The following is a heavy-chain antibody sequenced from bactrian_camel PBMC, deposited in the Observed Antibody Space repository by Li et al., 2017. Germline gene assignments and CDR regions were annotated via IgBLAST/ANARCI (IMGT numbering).Heavy chain of an antibody. D-gene: IGHD7*01. CDR1: GDLDESDC. CDR3: ASDPQWWHLMANYNY. V-gene: IGHV3S53*01. CDR2: IDDQGTT. Sequence: HVQLVESGGGSVLAGESLRISCVASGDLDESDCMAWFRQAPGREREGVAAIDDQGTTRYAEFVEGRFTISKDDSERILYLQMDSLKPEDTATYTCASDPQWWHLMANYNYWGQGTQVTVS. J-gene: IGHJ4*01.